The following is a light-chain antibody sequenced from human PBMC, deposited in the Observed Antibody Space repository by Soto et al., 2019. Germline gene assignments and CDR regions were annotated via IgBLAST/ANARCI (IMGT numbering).Light chain of an antibody. CDR2: DAS. V-gene: IGKV3-15*01. J-gene: IGKJ3*01. Sequence: EVVMTQSPVILSVSPGERATLSCRASQSVGRNLAWYQQRPGQAPRLLIHDASARPSGVPARFSGSGSGTDFTLTIISLQSDDFAVYYCQQYSDSPITFGPETTVDLK. CDR3: QQYSDSPIT. CDR1: QSVGRN.